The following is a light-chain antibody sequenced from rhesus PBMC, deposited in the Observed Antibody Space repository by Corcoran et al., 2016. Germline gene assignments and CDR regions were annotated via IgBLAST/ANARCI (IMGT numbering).Light chain of an antibody. CDR3: QQTSKWPLT. J-gene: IGKJ3*01. Sequence: EIVMTQSPANLALSPGDRSTLSCRASQSVSSYLSWYHQKPGEPPRTCGKEAASREPGIPEESRGSVSGTEFTLTISSLEPEDVGLYCCQQTSKWPLTFGPGTKLDIK. CDR1: QSVSSY. CDR2: EAA. V-gene: IGKV3S9*01.